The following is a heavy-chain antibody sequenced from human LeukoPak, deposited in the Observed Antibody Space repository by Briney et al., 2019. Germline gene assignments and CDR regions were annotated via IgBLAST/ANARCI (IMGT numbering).Heavy chain of an antibody. Sequence: TSETLSLTCAVYGGSFSGYYWSWIRQPPGKGLEWIGEINHSGSTNYNPSLKSRVTISVDTSKNQFSLKLSSVTAADTAVYYCARAIVVVNDPWGQGTLVTVSS. CDR3: ARAIVVVNDP. CDR1: GGSFSGYY. CDR2: INHSGST. D-gene: IGHD3-22*01. J-gene: IGHJ5*02. V-gene: IGHV4-34*01.